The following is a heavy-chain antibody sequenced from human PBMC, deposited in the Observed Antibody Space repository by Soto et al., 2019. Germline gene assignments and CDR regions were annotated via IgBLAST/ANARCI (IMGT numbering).Heavy chain of an antibody. V-gene: IGHV1-3*01. CDR3: ARGYCSSTSCQYYFDF. J-gene: IGHJ4*02. D-gene: IGHD2-2*01. Sequence: RASVKVSCKASGYTFTGYAIHWVRQAPGQRLEWVGWINGGNGDTKYSQKFQGRVTISRDTSASTAYMELTSLGSEDTAVYHCARGYCSSTSCQYYFDFWGQGTLVTVSS. CDR1: GYTFTGYA. CDR2: INGGNGDT.